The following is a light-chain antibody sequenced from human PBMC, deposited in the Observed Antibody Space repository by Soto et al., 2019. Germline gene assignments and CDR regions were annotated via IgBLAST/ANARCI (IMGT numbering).Light chain of an antibody. CDR2: GAS. CDR3: QQYCSSPRLT. J-gene: IGKJ4*01. V-gene: IGKV3-20*01. Sequence: EIVLTQSPGTLSLSPGERATLSCRASQSVSSSYFAWYQQKPGQAPRLLIYGASSRATGIPERFSGSGSATDFTTTISRLQPEDFAVYYCQQYCSSPRLTFGGGTKVEIK. CDR1: QSVSSSY.